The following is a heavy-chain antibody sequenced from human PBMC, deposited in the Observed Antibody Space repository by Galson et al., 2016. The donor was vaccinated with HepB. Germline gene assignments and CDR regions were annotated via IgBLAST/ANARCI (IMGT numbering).Heavy chain of an antibody. J-gene: IGHJ3*01. CDR2: INAGNGNT. Sequence: SVKVSCKASGYTFSNCAVHWVRQAPGQTFEWMGWINAGNGNTKYSQKFQDRVTLTRDTSATTLYMQLSSLRSEDTAVYYCARAAYCSSSSCSDAFDVWGQGTMVTVSS. D-gene: IGHD2-2*01. CDR3: ARAAYCSSSSCSDAFDV. V-gene: IGHV1-3*01. CDR1: GYTFSNCA.